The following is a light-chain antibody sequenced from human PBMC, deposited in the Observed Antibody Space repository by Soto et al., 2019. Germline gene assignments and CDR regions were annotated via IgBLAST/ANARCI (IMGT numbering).Light chain of an antibody. CDR2: DVT. J-gene: IGLJ1*01. CDR1: NSDVGAYFY. Sequence: QSALTQPASVSGSPGQSLTISCTGTNSDVGAYFYVSWYQQHPGKAPKLLIYDVTSRPSGVSHRFSGAKSGNTASLTISGLQAEDEADYYCSSYTGNTYVFGSGTKVTVL. V-gene: IGLV2-14*01. CDR3: SSYTGNTYV.